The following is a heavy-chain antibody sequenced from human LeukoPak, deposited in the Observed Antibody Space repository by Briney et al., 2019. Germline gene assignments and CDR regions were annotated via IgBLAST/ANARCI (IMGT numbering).Heavy chain of an antibody. CDR2: IYPGDSDT. CDR1: GYEFATYW. D-gene: IGHD3-9*01. CDR3: ARQADYNILTGYYKGHSDY. J-gene: IGHJ4*02. Sequence: GESLKISCKTSGYEFATYWIAWVRQMPRKGLEWMGIIYPGDSDTRYSPSFQGQVTISADESIMTAYLHWSSLKASDTAMYYCARQADYNILTGYYKGHSDYWGQGTLVTVSS. V-gene: IGHV5-51*01.